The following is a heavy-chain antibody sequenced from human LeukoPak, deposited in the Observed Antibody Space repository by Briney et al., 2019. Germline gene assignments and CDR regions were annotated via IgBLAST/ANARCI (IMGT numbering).Heavy chain of an antibody. CDR3: AGLRSTVAWASFDY. CDR2: SYFTGNP. J-gene: IGHJ4*02. D-gene: IGHD4-23*01. CDR1: GSISSYY. V-gene: IGHV4-59*08. Sequence: SETLFLTCIVSGSISSYYWTWIRQPPGKGLEWIGHSYFTGNPNYNPSLKSRVTISVDPPKNQFSLKLTSVTAADTAVYYCAGLRSTVAWASFDYWGQGILATVSS.